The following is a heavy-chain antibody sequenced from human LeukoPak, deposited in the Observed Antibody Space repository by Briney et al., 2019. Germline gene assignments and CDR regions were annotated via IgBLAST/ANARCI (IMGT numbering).Heavy chain of an antibody. CDR3: ARAQYYYDSSGYYPYYFDY. CDR1: GGSISSGGYY. J-gene: IGHJ4*02. V-gene: IGHV4-31*03. CDR2: IYYSGST. D-gene: IGHD3-22*01. Sequence: SETLSLTCTVSGGSISSGGYYWSWIRQHPGKGLEWIGYIYYSGSTYYNPSLKSRVIISVDTSKNQFSLKLSSVTAADTAVYYCARAQYYYDSSGYYPYYFDYWGQGTLVTVSS.